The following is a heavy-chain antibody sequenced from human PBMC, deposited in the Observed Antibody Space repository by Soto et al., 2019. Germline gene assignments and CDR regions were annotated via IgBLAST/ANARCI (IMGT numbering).Heavy chain of an antibody. CDR2: FRESGGTT. CDR1: GFGFTFSTSA. CDR3: AKARDGSTILVGFDQ. V-gene: IGHV3-23*01. Sequence: GGSLRLSCAASGFGFTFSTSAMSWVRQAPGKGLEWVSTFRESGGTTHYANSVKGRFTIFRDNSKNTLYLQMNSLRAEDTAVFYCAKARDGSTILVGFDQWGQGTLVTVSS. D-gene: IGHD5-12*01. J-gene: IGHJ5*02.